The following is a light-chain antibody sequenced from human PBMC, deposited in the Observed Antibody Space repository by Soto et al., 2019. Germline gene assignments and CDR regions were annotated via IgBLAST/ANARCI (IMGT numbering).Light chain of an antibody. V-gene: IGKV3-20*01. Sequence: EIVLTQSPGTLSLSPGERATLSCRASQSVATNYLAWYQQKPGRAPRLLIYDASNRATGIPDRFSGSGSGTDFILTISRLEREDFAVYYCQQYDTSPSTFGQGTKMEIK. CDR3: QQYDTSPST. J-gene: IGKJ2*01. CDR1: QSVATNY. CDR2: DAS.